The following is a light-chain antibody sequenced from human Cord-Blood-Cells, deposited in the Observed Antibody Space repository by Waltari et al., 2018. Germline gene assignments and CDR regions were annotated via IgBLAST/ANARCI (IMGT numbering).Light chain of an antibody. J-gene: IGKJ2*01. CDR1: QRVSSSY. V-gene: IGKV3-20*01. CDR2: VAS. CDR3: QQYGSPPFPPIRYT. Sequence: EIVLTPSPGTLTLSPGERATLSCRDSQRVSSSYLAWYQHNPGQAPRLLIYVASGRATGIPHRLRGIGSGKNFTLTISRLEPEDFAVYSCQQYGSPPFPPIRYTFGQGTKLEIK.